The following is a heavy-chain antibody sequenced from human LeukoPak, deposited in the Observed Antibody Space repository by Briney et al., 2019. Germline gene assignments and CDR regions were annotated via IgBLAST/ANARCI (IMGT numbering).Heavy chain of an antibody. Sequence: ASVKVSCKASGYTFTGYYMHWVRQAPGQGHEWMGWINPNSGGTNYAQKFQGRVTMTRDTSISTAYMELSRLRSDDTAVYYCARNSDSGWCPNYWGQGTLVTVSS. CDR3: ARNSDSGWCPNY. CDR2: INPNSGGT. J-gene: IGHJ4*02. V-gene: IGHV1-2*02. D-gene: IGHD6-19*01. CDR1: GYTFTGYY.